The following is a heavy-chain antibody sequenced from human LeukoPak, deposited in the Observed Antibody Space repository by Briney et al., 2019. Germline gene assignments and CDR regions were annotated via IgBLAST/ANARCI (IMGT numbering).Heavy chain of an antibody. CDR3: ARGPYDGDYKGGFYHFDF. V-gene: IGHV4-34*01. CDR1: GGSFSGFY. D-gene: IGHD4-17*01. Sequence: SETLSLTCAVSGGSFSGFYWTWIRQSPEKGLEWIGEINHSGSYTNNPSLKSRVTISVATPRNQVFLELTSVTAADTAVYYCARGPYDGDYKGGFYHFDFWGQGNLVTVSS. CDR2: INHSGSY. J-gene: IGHJ4*02.